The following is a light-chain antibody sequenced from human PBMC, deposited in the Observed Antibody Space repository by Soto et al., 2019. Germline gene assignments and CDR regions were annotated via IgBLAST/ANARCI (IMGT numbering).Light chain of an antibody. CDR3: QQHINWPLT. Sequence: EIVLTQSPGTLSWSPGERATLSCRASQSVSSSYLAWYQQKPGQAPRLLIYGASSRATGIPDRFSGSGSGTDFTLAMSSLEPEDFALYYCQQHINWPLTFGGGTKVDIK. V-gene: IGKV3D-20*02. CDR1: QSVSSSY. J-gene: IGKJ4*01. CDR2: GAS.